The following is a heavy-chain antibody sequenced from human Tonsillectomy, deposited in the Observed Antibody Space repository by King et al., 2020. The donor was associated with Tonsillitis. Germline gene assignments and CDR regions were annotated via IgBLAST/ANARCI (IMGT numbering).Heavy chain of an antibody. CDR3: ARVIAAAGGYYYSMDV. J-gene: IGHJ6*02. CDR1: GYTFTSYG. V-gene: IGHV1-18*01. Sequence: QLVQSGAEEKKPGASVKVSCKASGYTFTSYGISWVRQAPGQGLEWMGWITAYNGKTNYEQKVQGRVTMTTETSTTTAYMDLRSLTSDDTAVYYCARVIAAAGGYYYSMDVWGQGTTVTVSS. D-gene: IGHD6-13*01. CDR2: ITAYNGKT.